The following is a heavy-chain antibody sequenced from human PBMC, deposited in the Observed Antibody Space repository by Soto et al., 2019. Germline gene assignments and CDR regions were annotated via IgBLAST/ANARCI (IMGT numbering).Heavy chain of an antibody. CDR1: GYTFTSDY. Sequence: ASVKVSCKASGYTFTSDYMDWVRQAPGRGLEWMGIINPSGGSTSYAQKFQGRVTMTRDTSTSTVYMELSSLRSEDTAVYYCARDGDSSGYRPHNIDYWGQGTLVTVSS. CDR2: INPSGGST. D-gene: IGHD3-22*01. V-gene: IGHV1-46*01. J-gene: IGHJ4*02. CDR3: ARDGDSSGYRPHNIDY.